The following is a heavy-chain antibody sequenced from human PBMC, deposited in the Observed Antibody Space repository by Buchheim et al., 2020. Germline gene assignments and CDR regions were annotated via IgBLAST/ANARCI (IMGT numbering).Heavy chain of an antibody. V-gene: IGHV3-7*04. CDR1: GFMFSTYW. CDR2: IKQDGSEK. J-gene: IGHJ6*02. D-gene: IGHD4-11*01. CDR3: VRASSTVRAYYYGMDV. Sequence: EVQLVESGGVLVQPGGSLRLSCAASGFMFSTYWMSWVRQAPGKGLEWVANIKQDGSEKNYVDSVEGRFTISRDNAKTSLDLQMKSLRVEDTGVYFCVRASSTVRAYYYGMDVWGQGTT.